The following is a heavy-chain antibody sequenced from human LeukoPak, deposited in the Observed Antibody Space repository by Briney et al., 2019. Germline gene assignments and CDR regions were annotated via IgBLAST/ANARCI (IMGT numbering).Heavy chain of an antibody. CDR1: GYTFTGRY. Sequence: GSVKVSCKTSGYTFTGRYVHWVRQAPGQGLEWMAMINPGDGGTIFAHRFQARVTVSQDTSTSTVYMEMNDLKSDDTAMYYCARGVGHWFDPWGQGTLVTVSS. J-gene: IGHJ5*02. CDR3: ARGVGHWFDP. V-gene: IGHV1-46*01. CDR2: INPGDGGT.